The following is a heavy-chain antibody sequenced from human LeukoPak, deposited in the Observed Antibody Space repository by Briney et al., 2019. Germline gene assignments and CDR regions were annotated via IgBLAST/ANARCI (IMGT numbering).Heavy chain of an antibody. CDR1: GYSISSGYY. V-gene: IGHV4-38-2*02. CDR2: IYHSGST. J-gene: IGHJ5*02. Sequence: SETLSLTCTVSGYSISSGYYWGWIRQPPGKGLEWIGSIYHSGSTYYNPSLKSRVTISVDTSKNQFSLKLSSVTAADTAVYYCARDEDWGSMSWFDPWAREPWPPSPQ. D-gene: IGHD7-27*01. CDR3: ARDEDWGSMSWFDP.